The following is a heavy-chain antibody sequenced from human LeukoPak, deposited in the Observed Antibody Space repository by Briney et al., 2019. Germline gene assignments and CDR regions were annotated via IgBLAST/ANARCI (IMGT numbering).Heavy chain of an antibody. D-gene: IGHD4-17*01. CDR1: GFTFSNHG. V-gene: IGHV3-20*04. CDR2: INWNGGST. CDR3: ARGTIDYGDYYYYYYMDV. Sequence: GGTLRLSCAASGFTFSNHGMNWVRQAPGKGLEWVSGINWNGGSTGYADSVKGRFTISRDNAKNSLYLQMNSLRAEDTALYYCARGTIDYGDYYYYYYMDVWGKGTTVTVSS. J-gene: IGHJ6*03.